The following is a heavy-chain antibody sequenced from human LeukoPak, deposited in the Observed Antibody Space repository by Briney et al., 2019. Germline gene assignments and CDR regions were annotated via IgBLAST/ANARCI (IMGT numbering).Heavy chain of an antibody. CDR2: IKQDGSEK. CDR3: AIPPGGYYFN. V-gene: IGHV3-7*02. D-gene: IGHD3-10*01. CDR1: GFTFSSYW. J-gene: IGHJ4*02. Sequence: GGSLRLSCAASGFTFSSYWMSWVRQAPGKGLGWVANIKQDGSEKYYVDSVKGRFTISIDNAKNSLYLRMNSLRAEDTAVYYCAIPPGGYYFNWGQGTLVTVSS.